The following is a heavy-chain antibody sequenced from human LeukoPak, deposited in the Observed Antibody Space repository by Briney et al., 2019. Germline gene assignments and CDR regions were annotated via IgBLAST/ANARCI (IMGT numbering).Heavy chain of an antibody. CDR1: GGSVNSNSSY. CDR3: ARHRHQLLWFGELHMDV. J-gene: IGHJ6*03. CDR2: MFYSGTT. D-gene: IGHD3-10*01. Sequence: PSETLSLTCTVSGGSVNSNSSYWAWIRQPPGKGQEWIGGMFYSGTTYYNPSLKSRVTISVDTSKNQFSLKLTSVTVADTAVYYCARHRHQLLWFGELHMDVWGKGTTVTISS. V-gene: IGHV4-39*01.